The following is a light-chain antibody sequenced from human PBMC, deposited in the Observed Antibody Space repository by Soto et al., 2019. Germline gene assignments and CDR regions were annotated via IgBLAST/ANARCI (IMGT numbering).Light chain of an antibody. J-gene: IGLJ1*01. CDR2: YVD. CDR1: SRDVGAYDY. CDR3: CSYADGSIYF. Sequence: QSVLTQPASVSGSPGQSITISCTGTSRDVGAYDYVSWYLQYPDKAPQLLIYYVDHRPSGVSSRFSGSKSGNTASLTISGLQAEDEGEYYCCSYADGSIYFFGTGTKVTVL. V-gene: IGLV2-14*03.